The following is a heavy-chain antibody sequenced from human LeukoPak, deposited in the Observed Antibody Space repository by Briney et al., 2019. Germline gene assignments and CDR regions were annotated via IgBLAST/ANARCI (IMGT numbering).Heavy chain of an antibody. CDR2: IKQDGSEK. V-gene: IGHV3-7*01. D-gene: IGHD6-13*01. J-gene: IGHJ4*02. Sequence: GGSLRLSCAASGFTFSSSWMSWVRQAPGKGLEWVANIKQDGSEKYYVDSVRGRFTISRDNAKNSLYLQMNSLRAEDTAVYYCARDIEAAGLFLDYWGQGTLVTVSS. CDR1: GFTFSSSW. CDR3: ARDIEAAGLFLDY.